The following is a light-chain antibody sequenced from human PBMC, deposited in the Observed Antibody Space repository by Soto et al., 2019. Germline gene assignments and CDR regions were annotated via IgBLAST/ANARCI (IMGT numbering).Light chain of an antibody. V-gene: IGKV1-8*01. J-gene: IGKJ1*01. CDR3: QHYNSYSEA. CDR1: QGISTY. Sequence: AIRMTQSPSPLSASTGDRVTITCRASQGISTYLAWYQQKPGKAPKLLIYAASTLQSGVPSRFSGSGSGTEFTLTISSLQPDDFATYYCQHYNSYSEAFGQGTKVDI. CDR2: AAS.